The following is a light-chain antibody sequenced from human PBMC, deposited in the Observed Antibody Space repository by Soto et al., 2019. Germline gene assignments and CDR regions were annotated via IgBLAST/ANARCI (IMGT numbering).Light chain of an antibody. CDR1: QSLLHSNGYNY. J-gene: IGKJ3*01. CDR3: MQALQTPF. CDR2: LGS. Sequence: DIVMTQSPLSLPVTPGEPASISCRSSQSLLHSNGYNYLDWYLQKPGQSPQLLIYLGSNRASGVPDRVSGSGSGTDFTLKISRVEAEDVGVYDCMQALQTPFFGPGTKVDIK. V-gene: IGKV2-28*01.